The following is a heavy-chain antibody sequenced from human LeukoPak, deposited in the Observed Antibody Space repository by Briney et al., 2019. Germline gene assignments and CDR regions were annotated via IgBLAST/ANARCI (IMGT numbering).Heavy chain of an antibody. V-gene: IGHV4-4*07. D-gene: IGHD3-22*01. J-gene: IGHJ4*02. CDR3: ARDVPYYYDSSGYYLFDY. Sequence: PSETLSLTCTVSGGSISSYYWSWVRQPAGKGLEWIGRIYTSGITNYNPPLKSRVTMSVDTSKNQFSLKLSSVTAADTAVYYCARDVPYYYDSSGYYLFDYWGQGTLVTVSS. CDR2: IYTSGIT. CDR1: GGSISSYY.